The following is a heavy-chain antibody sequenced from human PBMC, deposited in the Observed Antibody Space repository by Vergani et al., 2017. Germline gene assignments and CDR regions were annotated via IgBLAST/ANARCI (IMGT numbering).Heavy chain of an antibody. V-gene: IGHV3-21*01. Sequence: EVQLVESGGGLVKPGGSLRLSFAASGFTFSSYSINWVRQAPGKGLEWVSSIISSSSDIYYADSVKGRFTFSRDNAKNSLYLQMNGLRAEDTAVYYCARTDCGGDCYSYYWGQGTLVTVSS. CDR3: ARTDCGGDCYSYY. CDR1: GFTFSSYS. CDR2: IISSSSDI. D-gene: IGHD2-21*02. J-gene: IGHJ4*02.